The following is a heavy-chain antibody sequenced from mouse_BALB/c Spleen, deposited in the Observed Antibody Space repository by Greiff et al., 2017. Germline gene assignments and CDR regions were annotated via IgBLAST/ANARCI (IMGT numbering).Heavy chain of an antibody. J-gene: IGHJ3*01. Sequence: EVKLVESGGGLVKPGGSLKLSCAASGFTFSSYAMSWVRQTPEKRLEWVASISSGGSTYYPDSVKGRFTISRDNARNILYLQMSSLRSEDTAMYYCARGRDSLLRPFAYWGQGTLVTVSA. CDR2: ISSGGST. D-gene: IGHD1-2*01. CDR1: GFTFSSYA. V-gene: IGHV5-6-5*01. CDR3: ARGRDSLLRPFAY.